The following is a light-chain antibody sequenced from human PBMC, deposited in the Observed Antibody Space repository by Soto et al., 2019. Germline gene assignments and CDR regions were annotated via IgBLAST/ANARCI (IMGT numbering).Light chain of an antibody. J-gene: IGKJ4*01. CDR1: QSVSSY. CDR3: QQRSNWPLT. CDR2: DAS. V-gene: IGKV3-11*01. Sequence: EIVLTQSPATLSLSPGERANLSCRASQSVSSYLAWYQQKPGQAPRLLIYDASNRATGIPARFSGSGSGTDFTLTIRSLEPEDFAVYYCQQRSNWPLTFGGGTKVEIK.